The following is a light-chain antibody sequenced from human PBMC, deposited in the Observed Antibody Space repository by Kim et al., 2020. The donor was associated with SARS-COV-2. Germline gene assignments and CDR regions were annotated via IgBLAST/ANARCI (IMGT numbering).Light chain of an antibody. Sequence: AIQMTQSPSSLSASVGDRVTITCRASQGIISDLGWYQQKPGKAPKLLIYAASSLQSGVPSRFSGSGSGTDFTLTINSLQPEDFATYYCLQDYNYPFTFGKGTRLEIK. J-gene: IGKJ5*01. CDR1: QGIISD. V-gene: IGKV1-6*01. CDR3: LQDYNYPFT. CDR2: AAS.